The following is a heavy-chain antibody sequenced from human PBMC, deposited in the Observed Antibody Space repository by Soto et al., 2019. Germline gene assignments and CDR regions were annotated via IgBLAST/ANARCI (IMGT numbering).Heavy chain of an antibody. Sequence: QLHLQEAGPGLVKTSETLSLTCAVSGAHSNIRRFYWGWVRQPPLRVLEWIASIYYGGSAYYNPPLKSRVSISVDTSTNQLSLKMNSVTAADTAMYFCARLADFGLFTGYYLDHWGQGTQVTVSS. J-gene: IGHJ4*02. D-gene: IGHD3-9*01. CDR1: GAHSNIRRFY. V-gene: IGHV4-39*01. CDR3: ARLADFGLFTGYYLDH. CDR2: IYYGGSA.